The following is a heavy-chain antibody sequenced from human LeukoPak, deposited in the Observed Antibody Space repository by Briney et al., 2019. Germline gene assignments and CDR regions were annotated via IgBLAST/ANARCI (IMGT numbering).Heavy chain of an antibody. D-gene: IGHD3/OR15-3a*01. CDR2: IYYSGST. CDR3: ARRGLPNWFDP. J-gene: IGHJ5*02. Sequence: SETLSLTCTVSGGSISSSSYYWGWIRQPPGKGLEWIGSIYYSGSTYYNPSLKSRVTISVDTSKNQFSLKLSSVTAADTAVYYCARRGLPNWFDPWGQGTLVTVSS. CDR1: GGSISSSSYY. V-gene: IGHV4-39*01.